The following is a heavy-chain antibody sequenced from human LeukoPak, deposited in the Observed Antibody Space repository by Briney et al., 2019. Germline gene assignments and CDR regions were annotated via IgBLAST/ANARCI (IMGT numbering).Heavy chain of an antibody. CDR3: ARDQLNYYYYYGMDV. V-gene: IGHV1-2*06. CDR1: GYTFTGYY. CDR2: INPNSGGT. D-gene: IGHD5-24*01. J-gene: IGHJ6*02. Sequence: ASVKVSCKASGYTFTGYYMHWVRQAPGQGLEWMGRINPNSGGTNYAQKFQGRVTMTRDTSISTAYMELSRLRSDDTAVYYCARDQLNYYYYYGMDVWGRGTTVTVSS.